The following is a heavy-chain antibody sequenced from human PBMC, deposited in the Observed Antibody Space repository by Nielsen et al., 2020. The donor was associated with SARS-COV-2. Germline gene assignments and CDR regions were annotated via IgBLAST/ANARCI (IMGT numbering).Heavy chain of an antibody. CDR2: VSASGGST. V-gene: IGHV3-23*01. CDR1: GFTFNIYA. J-gene: IGHJ3*01. Sequence: GESLKIFCPASGFTFNIYAMAWVRRAPGRGLQWVTGVSASGGSTYYTDSVKGRFSISRDNSKNTLFLQMHSLRVEDTALYYCAKDGVVRGDALDLWGQGTMVTVSS. CDR3: AKDGVVRGDALDL. D-gene: IGHD3-10*01.